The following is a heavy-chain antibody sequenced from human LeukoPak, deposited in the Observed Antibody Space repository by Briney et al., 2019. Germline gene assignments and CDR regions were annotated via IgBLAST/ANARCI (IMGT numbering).Heavy chain of an antibody. CDR2: IYYSGST. Sequence: SETLSLTCTVSGGSISSYYWSWIRQPPGKGLEWIGYIYYSGSTNYNPSLKSRVTISVDTSKNQFSLKLSSVTAADTAVYYCARDRGSLVGGDAFDIWGQGTMVTVSS. CDR1: GGSISSYY. V-gene: IGHV4-59*01. J-gene: IGHJ3*02. D-gene: IGHD1-26*01. CDR3: ARDRGSLVGGDAFDI.